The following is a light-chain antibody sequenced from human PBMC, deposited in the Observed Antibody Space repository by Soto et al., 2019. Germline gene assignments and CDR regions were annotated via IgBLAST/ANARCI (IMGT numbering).Light chain of an antibody. CDR2: DVN. V-gene: IGLV2-14*03. Sequence: QSALTQPASVSGSPGQSITISCTGTSSDIGAYNFVSWYQQHPGKAPKLMLYDVNIRPSGVSNPFSGSKSGNTASLTISGLQADDEADYYCTSWTTSTTMIFGGGTQLTVL. J-gene: IGLJ2*01. CDR1: SSDIGAYNF. CDR3: TSWTTSTTMI.